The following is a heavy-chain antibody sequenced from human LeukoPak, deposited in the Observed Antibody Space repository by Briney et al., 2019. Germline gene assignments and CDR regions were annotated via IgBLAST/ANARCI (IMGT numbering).Heavy chain of an antibody. Sequence: SVKVSCKASGGTISSYAISWVRQAPGQGLEWMGGIIPIFGTANYAQKFQGRVTITADESTSTAYMELSSLRSEDTAVYYCAREGPSGDIVVVPAAMWGQGTLVTVSS. D-gene: IGHD2-2*01. CDR2: IIPIFGTA. J-gene: IGHJ4*02. CDR1: GGTISSYA. CDR3: AREGPSGDIVVVPAAM. V-gene: IGHV1-69*13.